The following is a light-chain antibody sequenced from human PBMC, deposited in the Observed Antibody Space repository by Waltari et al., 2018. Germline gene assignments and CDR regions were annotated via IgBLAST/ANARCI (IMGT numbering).Light chain of an antibody. CDR2: GTS. J-gene: IGKJ1*01. V-gene: IGKV3-20*01. CDR3: QHYVRLPAM. CDR1: QSVGRT. Sequence: DIVLTQSPGTLYLSPGERTTLFCRASQSVGRTLAWYNQKPGQAPRLLIYGTSSMASDIPDRFSGSGSGTDFSLTINRLEPEDFSVYYCQHYVRLPAMFGQGTKVEIK.